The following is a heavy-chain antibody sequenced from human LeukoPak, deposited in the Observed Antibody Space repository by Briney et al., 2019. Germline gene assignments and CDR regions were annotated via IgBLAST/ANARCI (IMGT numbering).Heavy chain of an antibody. CDR3: ARDGMFYYGTDSYYTGGWFDP. Sequence: ATVKVPCKISGYSFTAYYIHWMRQAPGPGLEWMGWINPKSGGTHYAQKFQGRVTMTRDTSNSTAYMDLSSLRSDDTAVYYCARDGMFYYGTDSYYTGGWFDPWGQGTLVTV. CDR1: GYSFTAYY. V-gene: IGHV1-2*02. CDR2: INPKSGGT. D-gene: IGHD3-10*01. J-gene: IGHJ5*02.